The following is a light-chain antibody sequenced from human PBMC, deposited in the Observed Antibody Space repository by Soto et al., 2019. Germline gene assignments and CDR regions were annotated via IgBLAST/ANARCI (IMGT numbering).Light chain of an antibody. CDR3: QQYGSSPYT. Sequence: EIVVTQSPGTLSLSPGERATLSCRASHSISTTYLAWYQQRPGQAPRLLIYGTSSRATGIPDRFSGSGSATDFTLTINRLEPEDFALYYYQQYGSSPYTFGQGTKLEIK. CDR1: HSISTTY. J-gene: IGKJ2*01. V-gene: IGKV3-20*01. CDR2: GTS.